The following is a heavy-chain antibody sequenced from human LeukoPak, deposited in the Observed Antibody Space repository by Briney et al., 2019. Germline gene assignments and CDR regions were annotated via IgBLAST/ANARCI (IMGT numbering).Heavy chain of an antibody. CDR2: INAGNGNT. CDR1: GGTFSSYA. J-gene: IGHJ4*02. CDR3: ARVLTGAQDFDY. Sequence: ASVKVSCKASGGTFSSYAISWVRQAPGQRLEWMGWINAGNGNTKYSQKFQGRVTITRDTSASTAYMELSSLRSEDTAVYYCARVLTGAQDFDYWGQGTLVTVSS. D-gene: IGHD3-9*01. V-gene: IGHV1-3*01.